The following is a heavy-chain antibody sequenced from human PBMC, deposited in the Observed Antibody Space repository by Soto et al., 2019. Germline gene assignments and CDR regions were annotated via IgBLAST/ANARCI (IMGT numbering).Heavy chain of an antibody. Sequence: GGSLRLSCAASGFTFSDYYMSWIRQAPGKGLEWVSYISSSGSTIYYADSVKGRFTISRDNAKNSLYLQMNSLRAEDTAVYYCEGVEYYYSMDVWGQGTTVTVSS. CDR3: EGVEYYYSMDV. D-gene: IGHD1-1*01. J-gene: IGHJ6*02. CDR1: GFTFSDYY. CDR2: ISSSGSTI. V-gene: IGHV3-11*01.